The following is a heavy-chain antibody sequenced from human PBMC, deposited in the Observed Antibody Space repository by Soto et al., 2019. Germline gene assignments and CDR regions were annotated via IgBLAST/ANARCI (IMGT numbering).Heavy chain of an antibody. CDR1: GFTFSNAW. V-gene: IGHV3-15*07. CDR2: VKSKTRGGTT. CDR3: AKDKFLAGYGYHSLLHAF. J-gene: IGHJ4*02. D-gene: IGHD5-18*01. Sequence: PGGSLRLSCAASGFTFSNAWINWVRQAPGKGLEWVGRVKSKTRGGTTDFAAPVKGRFTISRDNSKNTLYLQMNSLRAEDTAVYYCAKDKFLAGYGYHSLLHAFWARGTLVPVSS.